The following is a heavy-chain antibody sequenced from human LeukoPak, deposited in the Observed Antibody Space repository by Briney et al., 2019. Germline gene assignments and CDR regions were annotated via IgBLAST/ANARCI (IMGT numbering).Heavy chain of an antibody. CDR2: ISSNGGST. D-gene: IGHD6-6*01. CDR3: ARDPSEYNDSSGDY. CDR1: GFTFSSYA. Sequence: GGSLRLSCAASGFTFSSYAMHWVRQAPGKGLEYVSAISSNGGSTYYANSVKGRFTISRDNSKNTLYLQMGSLRAEDMAVYYCARDPSEYNDSSGDYWGQGTLVTVSS. V-gene: IGHV3-64*01. J-gene: IGHJ4*02.